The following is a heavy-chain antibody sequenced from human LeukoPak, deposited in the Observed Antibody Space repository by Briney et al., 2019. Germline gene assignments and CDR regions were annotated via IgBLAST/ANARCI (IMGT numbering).Heavy chain of an antibody. V-gene: IGHV3-30*18. J-gene: IGHJ4*02. CDR2: ISYDGSNK. CDR3: AKELVYYDSSGYYEGDY. CDR1: GFTFSSYG. Sequence: GRSQRLSCAASGFTFSSYGMHWVRQAPGKGLEWVAVISYDGSNKYYADSMKGRFTISRDNSKNTLYLQMNSLRAEDTAVYYCAKELVYYDSSGYYEGDYWGQGTLVTVSS. D-gene: IGHD3-22*01.